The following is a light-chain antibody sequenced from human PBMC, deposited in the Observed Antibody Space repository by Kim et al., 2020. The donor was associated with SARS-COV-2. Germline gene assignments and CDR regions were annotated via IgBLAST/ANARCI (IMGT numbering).Light chain of an antibody. CDR1: QGISSY. CDR2: AAS. Sequence: AIRMTQSPSSFSASTGDRVTITCRASQGISSYLAWYQQKPGKAPKLLIYAASTLQSGVPSRFSGSGSGTDFTLTISCLQSEDFATYYCQQYYSYPNTFGGGTKLEI. V-gene: IGKV1-8*01. J-gene: IGKJ4*01. CDR3: QQYYSYPNT.